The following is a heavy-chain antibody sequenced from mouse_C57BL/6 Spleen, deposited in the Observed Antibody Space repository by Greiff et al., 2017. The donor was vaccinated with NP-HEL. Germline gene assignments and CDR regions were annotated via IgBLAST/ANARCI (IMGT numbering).Heavy chain of an antibody. CDR2: IRNKANGYTT. D-gene: IGHD1-1*01. Sequence: EVKVVESGGGLVQPGGSLSLSCAASGFTFTDYYMSWVRQPPGKALEWLGFIRNKANGYTTEYSASVKGRFTISRDNSQSILYLQMNALRAEDSATYYCARSGTVVKYYFDYWGQGTTLTVSS. J-gene: IGHJ2*01. CDR1: GFTFTDYY. CDR3: ARSGTVVKYYFDY. V-gene: IGHV7-3*01.